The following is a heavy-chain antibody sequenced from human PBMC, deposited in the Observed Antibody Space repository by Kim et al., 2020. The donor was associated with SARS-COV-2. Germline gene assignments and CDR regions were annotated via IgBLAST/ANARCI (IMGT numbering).Heavy chain of an antibody. D-gene: IGHD3-16*02. CDR2: MNPNSGNT. J-gene: IGHJ5*02. CDR1: GYTFTSYD. CDR3: ARGYYDYVWGSHRYDNWFDP. V-gene: IGHV1-8*01. Sequence: ASVKVSCKASGYTFTSYDINWVRQATGQGLEWMGWMNPNSGNTGYAQKLQGRVTMTRNTTISTAYMELSSLRSEDTAVYYCARGYYDYVWGSHRYDNWFDPWGQGTLVTVSS.